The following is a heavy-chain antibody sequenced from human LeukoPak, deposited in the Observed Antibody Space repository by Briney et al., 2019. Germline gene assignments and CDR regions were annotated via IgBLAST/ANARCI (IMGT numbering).Heavy chain of an antibody. CDR3: ARDLLWFGGGVGEY. CDR1: GFTFSSYS. J-gene: IGHJ4*02. D-gene: IGHD3-10*01. CDR2: ISSSSSTI. Sequence: GGSLRLSCAASGFTFSSYSMNWVRQAPGKGLEWVSYISSSSSTIYYADSVKGRFTISRDNAKNSLYLQMNSLRAEDTAVYYCARDLLWFGGGVGEYWGQGTLVTVSS. V-gene: IGHV3-48*04.